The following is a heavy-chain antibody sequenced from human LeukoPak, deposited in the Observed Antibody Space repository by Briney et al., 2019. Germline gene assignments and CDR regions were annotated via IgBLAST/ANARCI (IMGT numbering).Heavy chain of an antibody. J-gene: IGHJ4*02. D-gene: IGHD3-10*01. Sequence: PSETLSLTCAVSGGSISSGSYSWGWIRQPAGKGLEWISRSCTSGTTNYNPSLNSRATISVDTSKNQFSLMLSSVTAAPTAVYYCARGGGGPACYWRQGTMVTVSS. CDR1: GGSISSGSYS. V-gene: IGHV4-61*02. CDR3: ARGGGGPACY. CDR2: SCTSGTT.